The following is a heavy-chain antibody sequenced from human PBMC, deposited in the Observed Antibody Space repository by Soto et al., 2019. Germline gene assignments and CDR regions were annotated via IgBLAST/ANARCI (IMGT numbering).Heavy chain of an antibody. D-gene: IGHD3-16*01. V-gene: IGHV1-69*12. CDR2: IIPIFGTA. CDR3: ARGDDYVWGSLNWFDP. Sequence: QVQLVQSGAEVKKPGSSVKVSCKASGGTFSSYAISWVRQAPGQGLEWMGGIIPIFGTANYAQKFQGRVTIPADESTSTADMELSSLRSEDTAVYYCARGDDYVWGSLNWFDPWGQGTLVTVSS. CDR1: GGTFSSYA. J-gene: IGHJ5*02.